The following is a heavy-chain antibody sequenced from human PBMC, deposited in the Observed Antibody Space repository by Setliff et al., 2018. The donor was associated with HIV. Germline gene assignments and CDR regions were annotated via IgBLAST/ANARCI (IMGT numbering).Heavy chain of an antibody. D-gene: IGHD6-13*01. Sequence: SETLSLTCAVYGGSFSGYYWSWIRQSPGKGLEWIGEINYSGSTNYNPSLKSRVTISVDTSKNQFSLKLSSVTAADTAVYYCARSSSSWSGWFDPWGQGTLVTVSS. CDR2: INYSGST. CDR3: ARSSSSWSGWFDP. J-gene: IGHJ5*02. CDR1: GGSFSGYY. V-gene: IGHV4-34*01.